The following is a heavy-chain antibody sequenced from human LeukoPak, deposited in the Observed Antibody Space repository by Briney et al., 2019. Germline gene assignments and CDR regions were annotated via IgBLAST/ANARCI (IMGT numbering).Heavy chain of an antibody. J-gene: IGHJ4*02. CDR2: ITSSSSYT. CDR1: GFTFSDYS. V-gene: IGHV3-11*06. CDR3: ARAPAVAGAPGQHFFDY. Sequence: GESLRLSCAASGFTFSDYSMNWIRQAPGKGLEWLSYITSSSSYTNYADSVKGRFTVSRDNPKNSLYLQMDSLRAEDTAVYFCARAPAVAGAPGQHFFDYWGQGTLVTVSS. D-gene: IGHD6-13*01.